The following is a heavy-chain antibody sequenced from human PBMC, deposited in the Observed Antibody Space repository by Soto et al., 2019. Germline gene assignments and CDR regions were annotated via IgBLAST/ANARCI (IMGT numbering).Heavy chain of an antibody. CDR2: IYYSGST. J-gene: IGHJ6*03. Sequence: TSETLSLTCTVSGGSISSYYWSWIRQPPGKGLEWIGYIYYSGSTNYNPSLKSRVTISVDTSKNQFSLKLSSVTAADTAVYYCAGRYCSGGSCYGGHYMDVWGKGTTVTVSS. CDR1: GGSISSYY. D-gene: IGHD2-15*01. V-gene: IGHV4-59*01. CDR3: AGRYCSGGSCYGGHYMDV.